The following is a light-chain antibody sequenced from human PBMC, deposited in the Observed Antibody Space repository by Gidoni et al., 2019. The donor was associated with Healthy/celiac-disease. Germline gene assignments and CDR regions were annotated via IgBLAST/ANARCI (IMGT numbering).Light chain of an antibody. CDR2: AAS. CDR3: QQSYSTPFT. V-gene: IGKV1-39*01. CDR1: QSINSY. Sequence: DIQITQSPSSLSASVGDRVTITCRASQSINSYLNWYQQKPGKAPKLLIYAASSLQSGVPSRFSGSGSGTDFTLTISSLKPEDFATYYCQQSYSTPFTFGPGTKVDIK. J-gene: IGKJ3*01.